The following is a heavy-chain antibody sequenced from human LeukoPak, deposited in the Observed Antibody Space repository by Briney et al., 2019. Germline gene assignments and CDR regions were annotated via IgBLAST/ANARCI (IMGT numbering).Heavy chain of an antibody. V-gene: IGHV4-59*01. J-gene: IGHJ4*02. D-gene: IGHD6-19*01. CDR1: GGSISSYY. Sequence: SETLSPTCTVSGGSISSYYWSWIRQPPGKGLERIGYIYYSGSTNYNPSLKSRVTISVDTSKNQFSLKLSSVTAADTAVYYCARSDSSGWPFDYWGQGTLVTVSS. CDR3: ARSDSSGWPFDY. CDR2: IYYSGST.